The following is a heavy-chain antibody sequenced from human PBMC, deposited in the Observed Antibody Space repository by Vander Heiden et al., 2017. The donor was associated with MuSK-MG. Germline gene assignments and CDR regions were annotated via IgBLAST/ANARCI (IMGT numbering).Heavy chain of an antibody. Sequence: QVQLQESGPGLVKPSETLSLTCTVSGGSISSYSWSWIGHPPGKVRGWIGYTYYSGSTNYHPSLKSRVTISVDTSKNQFSLKLSSVTAADTAVYYCARHSGYCTNGVCYTPAQTHYFDYWGQGTLVTVSS. D-gene: IGHD2-8*01. CDR3: ARHSGYCTNGVCYTPAQTHYFDY. V-gene: IGHV4-59*08. CDR1: GGSISSYS. J-gene: IGHJ4*02. CDR2: TYYSGST.